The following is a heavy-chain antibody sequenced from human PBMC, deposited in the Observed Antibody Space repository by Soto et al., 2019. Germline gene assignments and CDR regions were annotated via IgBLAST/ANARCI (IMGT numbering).Heavy chain of an antibody. J-gene: IGHJ4*02. CDR3: AKDLQSINWAAYNFDY. Sequence: QVQLVESGGGVVQPGRSLRLSCAASGFTFSNHAMHWVRQAPGKGLEWVAVISYDGSNQYYTDSVKGRFTISRENTKNTVYLQMNSLRAEDSAVYYCAKDLQSINWAAYNFDYWGQGTLVTVSS. V-gene: IGHV3-30*18. CDR1: GFTFSNHA. CDR2: ISYDGSNQ. D-gene: IGHD1-1*01.